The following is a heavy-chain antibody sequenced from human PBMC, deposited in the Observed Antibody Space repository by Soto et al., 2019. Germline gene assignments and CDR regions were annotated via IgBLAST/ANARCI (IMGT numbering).Heavy chain of an antibody. CDR3: ARAAADDSWFDP. CDR2: MNPNSGNT. Sequence: QVQLVQSGAEVKKPGASVKVSCKASGYTFTSYDINWVRQATGQGLEWMGWMNPNSGNTGYAQKFQGRVTMTRNTSISTADMEVSSLRSEDTAVYYCARAAADDSWFDPWGQGTLVTVSS. V-gene: IGHV1-8*01. CDR1: GYTFTSYD. J-gene: IGHJ5*02. D-gene: IGHD6-13*01.